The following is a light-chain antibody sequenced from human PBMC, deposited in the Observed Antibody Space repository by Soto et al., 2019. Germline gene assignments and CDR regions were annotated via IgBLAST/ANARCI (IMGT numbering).Light chain of an antibody. V-gene: IGKV3D-15*01. CDR1: QSVYSN. CDR2: GAS. Sequence: EVVMTQSPATLSVSPGERATLSCRASQSVYSNLAWYQLKPGQAPRPLIYGASTRATGIPARFSGSGSGTEFTLTISSLQSEDFAIYYCQQYNNWPLTFGGGTKVEIK. J-gene: IGKJ4*01. CDR3: QQYNNWPLT.